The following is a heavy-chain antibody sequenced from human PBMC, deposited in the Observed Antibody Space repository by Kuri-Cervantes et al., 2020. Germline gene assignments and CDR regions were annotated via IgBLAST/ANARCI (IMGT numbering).Heavy chain of an antibody. CDR3: AREIVPGSHNWFDP. CDR1: GGSISSGDYY. D-gene: IGHD2-2*01. Sequence: SETLSLTCTVSGGSISSGDYYWSWIRQPPGKGLEWIGYIYYSGSTYYNPSLKSRVTISVDTSKNQFSLKLSSVTAADTAVYYCAREIVPGSHNWFDPWGQGTLVTVSS. CDR2: IYYSGST. V-gene: IGHV4-30-4*01. J-gene: IGHJ5*02.